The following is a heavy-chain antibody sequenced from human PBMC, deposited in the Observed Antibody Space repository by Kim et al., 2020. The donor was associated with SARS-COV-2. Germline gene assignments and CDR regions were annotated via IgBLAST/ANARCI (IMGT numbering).Heavy chain of an antibody. Sequence: SVKVSCKASGGTFSSYAISWVRQAPGQGLEWMGGIIPIFGTANYAQKFQGRVTITADESTSTAYMELSSLRSEDTAVYYCAREGAAAGTGYFDYWGQGTLVTVSS. CDR3: AREGAAAGTGYFDY. CDR1: GGTFSSYA. D-gene: IGHD6-13*01. J-gene: IGHJ4*02. V-gene: IGHV1-69*13. CDR2: IIPIFGTA.